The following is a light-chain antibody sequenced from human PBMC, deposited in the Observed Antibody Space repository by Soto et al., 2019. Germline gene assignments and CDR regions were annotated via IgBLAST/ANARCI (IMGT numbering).Light chain of an antibody. CDR3: QQSYNTTWT. Sequence: DIQMTQSPSSLSESAGDRVTITCRASQGISTYLNWYQQKPGKAPKLLIYAASSLQSGVPSRFSGSGSETDFTLPISSLQPEDFATYSCQQSYNTTWTFGHGTKVEIQ. CDR2: AAS. V-gene: IGKV1-39*01. J-gene: IGKJ1*01. CDR1: QGISTY.